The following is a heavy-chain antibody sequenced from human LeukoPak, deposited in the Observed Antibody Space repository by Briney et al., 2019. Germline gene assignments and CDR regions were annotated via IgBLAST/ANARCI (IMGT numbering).Heavy chain of an antibody. J-gene: IGHJ4*02. V-gene: IGHV1-69*13. D-gene: IGHD3-3*01. CDR3: ARAIGSGDFWSGYYNPFDY. CDR2: IIPIFGTA. Sequence: SVKVSCKASGGTFSSYAISWVRQAPGQGLEWMGGIIPIFGTANYAQKFQGRVTITADESTSTAYMELSSLRSEDTAVYYCARAIGSGDFWSGYYNPFDYWGQGTLVTVSS. CDR1: GGTFSSYA.